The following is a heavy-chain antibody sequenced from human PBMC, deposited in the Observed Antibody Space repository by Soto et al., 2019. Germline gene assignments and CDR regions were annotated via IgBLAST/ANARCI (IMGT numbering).Heavy chain of an antibody. CDR1: GFSFSSLA. Sequence: GGSLRLSCAASGFSFSSLAMSWVRQAPGKGLEWVSSISGRGVDTLYADSVKGRFTISRDNSRNTSISTAYMELSSLRSEDTAVYYCARGHRSSSSYLDYWGQGTLVTVS. V-gene: IGHV3-23*01. CDR2: ISGRGVDT. CDR3: ARGHRSSSSYLDY. J-gene: IGHJ4*02. D-gene: IGHD6-6*01.